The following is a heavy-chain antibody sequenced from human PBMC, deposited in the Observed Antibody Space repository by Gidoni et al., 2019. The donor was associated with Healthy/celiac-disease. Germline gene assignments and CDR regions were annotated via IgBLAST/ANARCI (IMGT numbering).Heavy chain of an antibody. CDR3: AGPYSY. CDR1: GGSISSGSYY. D-gene: IGHD2-15*01. J-gene: IGHJ4*02. V-gene: IGHV4-61*02. CDR2: IYTSGST. Sequence: QVQLQESGPGLVKPSQTLSLTCTVSGGSISSGSYYWSWIRQPAGKGLEWIGRIYTSGSTNYNTSLKSRVTMSVDTSKNQFSLKLSSVTAADTAVYYCAGPYSYWGQGTLVTVSS.